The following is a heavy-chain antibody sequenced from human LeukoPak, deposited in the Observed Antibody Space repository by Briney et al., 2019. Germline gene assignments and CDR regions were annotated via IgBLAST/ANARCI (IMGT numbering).Heavy chain of an antibody. CDR1: GYSFTSYW. V-gene: IGHV5-51*01. CDR2: IYPGDSDT. D-gene: IGHD5-18*01. Sequence: GESLKISFKGSGYSFTSYWIGWVRPMPGKGLEWVGIIYPGDSDTRYSPSFQGQVTISADKSIRTAYLQWSSLKASDTAMYYCASNRGYTYGYYFVYWGQGTLVTVSS. J-gene: IGHJ4*02. CDR3: ASNRGYTYGYYFVY.